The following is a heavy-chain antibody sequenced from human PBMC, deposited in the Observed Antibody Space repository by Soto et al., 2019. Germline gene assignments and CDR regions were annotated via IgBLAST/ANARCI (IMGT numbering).Heavy chain of an antibody. D-gene: IGHD3-22*01. J-gene: IGHJ4*02. CDR3: ATEYYYDSSGYHFDY. CDR1: GFTFSSYG. CDR2: IWYDGSNK. Sequence: PGGSLRLSCAASGFTFSSYGMHWVRQAPGKGLEWVAVIWYDGSNKYYADSVKGRFTISRDNSKNTLYLQMNSLRAEDTAVYYCATEYYYDSSGYHFDYWGQGTLVTVSS. V-gene: IGHV3-33*01.